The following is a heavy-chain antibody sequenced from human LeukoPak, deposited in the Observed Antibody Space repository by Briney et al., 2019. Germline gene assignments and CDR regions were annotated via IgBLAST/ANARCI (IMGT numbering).Heavy chain of an antibody. CDR2: RYHSGST. CDR3: ARDSVSKYCSGGRCDTYYFDY. J-gene: IGHJ4*02. V-gene: IGHV4-38-2*02. Sequence: SETLSLTCAVSGYSISSGYYWGWIRQPPGKGLEWIGSRYHSGSTYYNPSLKSRVTISVDTSKNQFSLKLSSVTAADTAVYYCARDSVSKYCSGGRCDTYYFDYWGQGTLVTVSS. D-gene: IGHD2-15*01. CDR1: GYSISSGYY.